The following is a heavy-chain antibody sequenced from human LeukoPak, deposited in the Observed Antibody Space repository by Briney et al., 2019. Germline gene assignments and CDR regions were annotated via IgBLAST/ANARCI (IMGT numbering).Heavy chain of an antibody. CDR2: ISSSSSYI. Sequence: GGSLRLPCAASGFTFSSYSMSWVRQAPGKGLEWVSSISSSSSYIYYADSLKGRFTISRDNAKNSLYLQMNSLRAEDTAVYYCTRARAVASFYGFDPWGQGTLVTVSS. D-gene: IGHD6-19*01. J-gene: IGHJ5*02. CDR1: GFTFSSYS. V-gene: IGHV3-21*01. CDR3: TRARAVASFYGFDP.